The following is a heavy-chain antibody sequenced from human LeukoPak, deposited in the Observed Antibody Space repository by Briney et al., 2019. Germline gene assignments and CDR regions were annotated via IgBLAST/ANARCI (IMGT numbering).Heavy chain of an antibody. CDR2: IWSDGTNR. V-gene: IGHV3-33*06. CDR1: GFTFNHYA. D-gene: IGHD4-11*01. Sequence: GGSLRLSCVATGFTFNHYAMHWVRQAPGKGLEWVAVIWSDGTNRYYADPVKGRFTISRDDSGNTVYLQMNSLRPEDTGVYYCAKDAQRGFDYSNSLEYWGQGTPVTVST. J-gene: IGHJ4*02. CDR3: AKDAQRGFDYSNSLEY.